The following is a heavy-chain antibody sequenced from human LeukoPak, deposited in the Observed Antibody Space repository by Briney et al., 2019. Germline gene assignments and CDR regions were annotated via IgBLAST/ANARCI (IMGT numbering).Heavy chain of an antibody. Sequence: SETLSLTCAVYGGSFSGYYWSWIRQPPGKGLEWIGEINHSGSTNYNPSLKSRVTISVDTSKNQFSLKLSSVTAADTAVYYCARGRRYCTNGVCYKGYYYYMDVWGKGTTVTVS. CDR1: GGSFSGYY. J-gene: IGHJ6*03. D-gene: IGHD2-8*01. CDR3: ARGRRYCTNGVCYKGYYYYMDV. V-gene: IGHV4-34*01. CDR2: INHSGST.